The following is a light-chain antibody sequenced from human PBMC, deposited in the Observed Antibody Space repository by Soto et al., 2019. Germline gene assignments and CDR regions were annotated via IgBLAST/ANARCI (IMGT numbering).Light chain of an antibody. J-gene: IGKJ4*01. CDR2: TPS. Sequence: DILLTQSPLSRHVTPGPPATISCKSSHSPLDSDDGKIYLDWFLQRPGQSPQFLIYTPSRRASGVPDRFSGSGSGTDFTLKISRLEAEDFAVYYCLQRINYPWTFGGGTKVDIK. CDR3: LQRINYPWT. V-gene: IGKV2-40*01. CDR1: HSPLDSDDGKIY.